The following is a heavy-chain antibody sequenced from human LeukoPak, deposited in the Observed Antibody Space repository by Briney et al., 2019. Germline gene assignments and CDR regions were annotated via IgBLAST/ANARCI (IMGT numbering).Heavy chain of an antibody. V-gene: IGHV3-30*02. D-gene: IGHD3-10*01. CDR2: IRYDGSNK. J-gene: IGHJ4*02. CDR1: GFTFSSYG. CDR3: AKDLRYYYGSGSTTDY. Sequence: PGGSLRLSCAASGFTFSSYGMHWVRQAPGKGLEWVAFIRYDGSNKYYADSVKGRFTISRDNSKNTLYLQMNSLRAEDTAVYYCAKDLRYYYGSGSTTDYWGQGTLVTVSS.